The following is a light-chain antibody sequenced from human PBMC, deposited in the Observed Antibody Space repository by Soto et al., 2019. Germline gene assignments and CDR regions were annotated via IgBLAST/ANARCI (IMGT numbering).Light chain of an antibody. CDR1: QSISSW. CDR3: QQYNSYSWT. V-gene: IGKV1-5*01. J-gene: IGKJ1*01. Sequence: DIQIRQSPSTLSAPVGDRVTITCRASQSISSWLAWYQQKPGKAPKLLIYDASSLESGVPSRFSGSGSGTEFTLTISSLQPDDFATYYCQQYNSYSWTFGQGTKVDI. CDR2: DAS.